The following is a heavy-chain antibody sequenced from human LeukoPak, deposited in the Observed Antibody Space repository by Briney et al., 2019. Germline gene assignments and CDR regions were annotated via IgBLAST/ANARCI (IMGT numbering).Heavy chain of an antibody. J-gene: IGHJ3*02. CDR3: ARDLRRVGATSAFDI. Sequence: PSETLSLTCSVSGGSISGGSISGYHWSWIRQPPGKGLEWIGYIYYSGSTNYNPSLKSRVTISVDTSKNQFSLKLSSVTAADTAVYYCARDLRRVGATSAFDIWGQGTMVTVSS. D-gene: IGHD1-26*01. CDR2: IYYSGST. CDR1: GGSISGGSISGYH. V-gene: IGHV4-61*08.